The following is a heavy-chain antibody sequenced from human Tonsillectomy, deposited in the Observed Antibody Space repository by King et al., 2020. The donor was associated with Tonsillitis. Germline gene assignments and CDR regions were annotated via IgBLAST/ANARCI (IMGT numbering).Heavy chain of an antibody. D-gene: IGHD3-10*01. CDR2: ISGSDGRT. J-gene: IGHJ4*02. Sequence: VQLVESGGGLVQPGGSLRLSCAASGFTFSSYAMSWVRQAPGKGLEWASTISGSDGRTYYADSVKGRFTISRDNSKNTLYLQMNSLRAEDTALYYCAKAYYGSGSYSTGDSWGQGTLVTVSS. V-gene: IGHV3-23*04. CDR3: AKAYYGSGSYSTGDS. CDR1: GFTFSSYA.